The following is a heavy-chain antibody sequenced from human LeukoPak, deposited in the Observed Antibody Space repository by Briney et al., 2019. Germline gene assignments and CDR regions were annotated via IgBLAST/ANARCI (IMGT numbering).Heavy chain of an antibody. V-gene: IGHV3-21*01. CDR3: VVLVVVPAAMKAFDI. CDR1: GFTFSSYS. CDR2: ISSSSSYI. J-gene: IGHJ3*02. D-gene: IGHD2-2*01. Sequence: PGGSLRLSCAASGFTFSSYSMNWVRQAPGKGLEWVSSISSSSSYIYYADSVKGRFTISRDNDKNSLYLQMNSLRAEDTAVYYCVVLVVVPAAMKAFDIWGQGTMVTVSS.